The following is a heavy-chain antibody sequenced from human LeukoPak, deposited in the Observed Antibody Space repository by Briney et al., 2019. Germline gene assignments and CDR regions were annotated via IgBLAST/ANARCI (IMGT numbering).Heavy chain of an antibody. J-gene: IGHJ4*02. CDR1: GYTFTSSY. Sequence: ASVKVSCKASGYTFTSSYMHWVRQAPGQGLEWMGTISPSGGSTNYAQKFLGRVTMTRDTSTSTVYMELSSLRSEDTAVYYCARGPTVDTAMVTWGQGTLVTVSS. CDR2: ISPSGGST. CDR3: ARGPTVDTAMVT. V-gene: IGHV1-46*01. D-gene: IGHD5-18*01.